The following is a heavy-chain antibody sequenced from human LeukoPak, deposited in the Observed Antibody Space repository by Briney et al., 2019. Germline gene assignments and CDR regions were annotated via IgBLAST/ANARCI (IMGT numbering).Heavy chain of an antibody. CDR2: IIPMFGTA. V-gene: IGHV1-69*13. CDR1: GGTFSSYG. Sequence: SVKVSCKASGGTFSSYGINWVRQAPGQGLEWTGGIIPMFGTANYAQKFQGRVTITADESTSTAYMELSSLRSEDTAVYYCAREGYRSGPADYWGQGTLVTVSS. D-gene: IGHD5-18*01. J-gene: IGHJ4*02. CDR3: AREGYRSGPADY.